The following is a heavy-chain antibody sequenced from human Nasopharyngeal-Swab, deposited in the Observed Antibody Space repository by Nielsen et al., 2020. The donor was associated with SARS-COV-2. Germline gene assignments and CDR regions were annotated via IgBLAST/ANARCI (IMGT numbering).Heavy chain of an antibody. V-gene: IGHV3-23*01. J-gene: IGHJ6*02. CDR3: AKDLWPPYGMDV. CDR1: GFSFSSYA. Sequence: GESLKISCAASGFSFSSYAMSWVRQAPGKGLEWVSALSASGGSTYYADSVKGRFPISRDTSTDTLYLHMNSLRAEDSAVYYCAKDLWPPYGMDVWGQGTTVTVSS. CDR2: LSASGGST. D-gene: IGHD3-16*01.